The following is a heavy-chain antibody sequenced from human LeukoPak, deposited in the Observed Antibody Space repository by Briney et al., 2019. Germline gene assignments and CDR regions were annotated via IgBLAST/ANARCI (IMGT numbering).Heavy chain of an antibody. CDR2: INHGEST. V-gene: IGHV4-34*01. CDR3: ARDNVGTVVVPAAILGRAFDI. D-gene: IGHD2-2*01. CDR1: GGSFSGYY. Sequence: SETLSLTCAVSGGSFSGYYWYWIRQPPGKGLEWIGEINHGESTNYNPSLKSRATLSVDTSKNQFSLKLTSVTAADTAVYYCARDNVGTVVVPAAILGRAFDIWGQGTMVTVSS. J-gene: IGHJ3*02.